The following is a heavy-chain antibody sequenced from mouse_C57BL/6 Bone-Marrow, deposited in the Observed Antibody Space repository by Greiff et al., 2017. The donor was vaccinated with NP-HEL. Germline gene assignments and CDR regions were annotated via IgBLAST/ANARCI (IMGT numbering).Heavy chain of an antibody. D-gene: IGHD2-4*01. J-gene: IGHJ1*03. CDR3: ARGGYYDYDGPNV. CDR2: IYPGSGST. V-gene: IGHV1-55*01. Sequence: VQLQQPGAELVKPGASVKMSCKASGYTFTSYWITWVKQRPGQGLEWIGDIYPGSGSTNYNEKFKSKATLTVATSSSTAYMQLSSLTSEDSAVYYCARGGYYDYDGPNVWGTGTTVTVSS. CDR1: GYTFTSYW.